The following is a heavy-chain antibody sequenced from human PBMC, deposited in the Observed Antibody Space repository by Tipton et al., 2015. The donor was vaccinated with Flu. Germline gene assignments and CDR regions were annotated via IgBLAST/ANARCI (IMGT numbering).Heavy chain of an antibody. V-gene: IGHV4-38-2*01. CDR3: ARRDCSNYVSDPKSWFDP. D-gene: IGHD4-11*01. Sequence: LRLSCSVSGDSIGSDYYWGWIRQFPGKGLEYMGSVSRTGDTNYNPSLKSRVTISIDRSKNQFSLKMKSVTAADMAVYYCARRDCSNYVSDPKSWFDPWGQGTLVAVSS. J-gene: IGHJ5*02. CDR1: GDSIGSDYY. CDR2: VSRTGDT.